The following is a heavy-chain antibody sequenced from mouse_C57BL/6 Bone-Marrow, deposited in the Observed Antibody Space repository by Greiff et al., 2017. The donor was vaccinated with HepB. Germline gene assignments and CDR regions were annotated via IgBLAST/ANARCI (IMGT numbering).Heavy chain of an antibody. Sequence: DVHLVESGGGLVQPGGSLSLSCAASGFTFTDYYMSWVRQPPGKALEWLGVIRNKANGYTTEYSASVKGRFTISRDNSQSILYLQMNALRAEDSATYYGTRSYRSSYGFAYWGQGTLVTVSA. CDR1: GFTFTDYY. CDR3: TRSYRSSYGFAY. D-gene: IGHD1-1*01. V-gene: IGHV7-3*01. CDR2: IRNKANGYTT. J-gene: IGHJ3*01.